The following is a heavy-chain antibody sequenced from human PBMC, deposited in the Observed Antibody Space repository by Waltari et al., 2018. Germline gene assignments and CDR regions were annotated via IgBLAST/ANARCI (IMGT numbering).Heavy chain of an antibody. V-gene: IGHV1-69*01. J-gene: IGHJ4*02. Sequence: QVQLVQSGAEVKKPGSSVKVSCKASGGTFSSYAISWVRQAPGQGLEGMGGIIPILGTANYAQRLQGRVTITADESTRTAYMELSSLRAEDTAGYYCARSYYDSSGYAHFDYWGQGTLVTVSS. CDR2: IIPILGTA. D-gene: IGHD3-22*01. CDR1: GGTFSSYA. CDR3: ARSYYDSSGYAHFDY.